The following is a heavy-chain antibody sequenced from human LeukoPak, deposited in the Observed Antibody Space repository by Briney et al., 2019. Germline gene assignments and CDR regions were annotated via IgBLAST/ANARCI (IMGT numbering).Heavy chain of an antibody. J-gene: IGHJ4*02. CDR2: MNPNSGKT. CDR1: GYTFTSYD. CDR3: ARIYGDYDY. D-gene: IGHD4-17*01. V-gene: IGHV1-8*01. Sequence: GASVKVSCKASGYTFTSYDINWVGQATGQGLEWMGWMNPNSGKTGSAQTFQGRLTMTRTTSISTAYMELSSLRSEDTAVYYCARIYGDYDYWGQGTLVTVSS.